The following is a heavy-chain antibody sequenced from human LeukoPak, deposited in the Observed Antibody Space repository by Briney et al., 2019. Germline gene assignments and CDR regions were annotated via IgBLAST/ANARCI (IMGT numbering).Heavy chain of an antibody. CDR2: IIPIFGTA. V-gene: IGHV1-69*05. D-gene: IGHD3-22*01. Sequence: SVKVSCKASGGTFCSYAICWVRHAPGQGLEWMGGIIPIFGTANYAQKFQGRVTITTDESTSTAYMELSSLRSEDTAVYYCARGNSETYYYDSSGTGGFDPWGQGTLVTVSS. CDR1: GGTFCSYA. J-gene: IGHJ5*02. CDR3: ARGNSETYYYDSSGTGGFDP.